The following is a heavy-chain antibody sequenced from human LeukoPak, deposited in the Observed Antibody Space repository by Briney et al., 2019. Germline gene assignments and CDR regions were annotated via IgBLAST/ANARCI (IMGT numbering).Heavy chain of an antibody. Sequence: QAGGSLRLSCVASKFTFSSCWMSWVRQAPGKGLEWVANIKRDGSEEYYVDSVKGRFTISRDNAKNSLYLQMNSLRAEDTAVYYCARDPYSSFFGAFDIWGQGTMVSVSS. CDR3: ARDPYSSFFGAFDI. CDR2: IKRDGSEE. J-gene: IGHJ3*02. V-gene: IGHV3-7*04. CDR1: KFTFSSCW. D-gene: IGHD6-6*01.